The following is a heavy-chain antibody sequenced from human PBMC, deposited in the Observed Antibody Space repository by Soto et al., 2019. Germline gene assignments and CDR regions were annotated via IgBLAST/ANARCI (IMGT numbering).Heavy chain of an antibody. D-gene: IGHD2-21*02. Sequence: HPGGSLRLSCVVSGFTFSSYWMGWVRQTPGKGLQWVANIKEDGSEKYYVGSVKGRCTISRDNTENSLFLHLNSLTAEDTAVYYCVRAPRQSVEYCGGDCFRQYGSWGQGTLVTVSP. J-gene: IGHJ4*02. CDR3: VRAPRQSVEYCGGDCFRQYGS. CDR1: GFTFSSYW. CDR2: IKEDGSEK. V-gene: IGHV3-7*03.